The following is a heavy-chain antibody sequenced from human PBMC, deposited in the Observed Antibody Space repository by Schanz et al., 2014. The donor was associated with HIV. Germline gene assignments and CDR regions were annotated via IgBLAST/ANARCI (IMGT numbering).Heavy chain of an antibody. CDR3: AKGIMGAMEYYYGMDV. D-gene: IGHD1-26*01. CDR1: GFTFSSYA. CDR2: MSWNRRRI. V-gene: IGHV3-9*01. J-gene: IGHJ6*02. Sequence: EVQLLESGGGLVQPGGSLRLSCAASGFTFSSYAMSWVRQVPGKGLEWVSGMSWNRRRIGYGDAVKGRFTISRDNANNFVYLEMNGLRVEDTALYYCAKGIMGAMEYYYGMDVWGQGTMVTVSS.